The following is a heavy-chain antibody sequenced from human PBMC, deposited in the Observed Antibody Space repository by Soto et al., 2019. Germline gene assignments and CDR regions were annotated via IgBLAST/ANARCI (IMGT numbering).Heavy chain of an antibody. D-gene: IGHD3-3*02. CDR2: INAGSGNT. V-gene: IGHV1-3*01. J-gene: IGHJ3*02. Sequence: QAQLVQSGAEMKKPGASVKVFCKATGYTFSDYTMNWVRQAPGQSLEWMGWINAGSGNTKYSQNFHGRVSITRDTSASTVYMELTGLTSEDTAVYYCARDTETLGPRPNDALDIWGQGTMVTVSS. CDR1: GYTFSDYT. CDR3: ARDTETLGPRPNDALDI.